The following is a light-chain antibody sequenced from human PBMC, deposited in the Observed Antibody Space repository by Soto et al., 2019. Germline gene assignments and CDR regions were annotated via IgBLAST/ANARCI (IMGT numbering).Light chain of an antibody. Sequence: DIQMTQSPSTLSASVGDMVTITCRASQSINNWLAWYQQKPGKAPNLLISDSSDLQSGVPSRFSGSGSGTEFTLTISSLQPDDFATYYCQQYSDYSPRTFAQGTKVDIK. CDR2: DSS. CDR3: QQYSDYSPRT. J-gene: IGKJ1*01. CDR1: QSINNW. V-gene: IGKV1-5*01.